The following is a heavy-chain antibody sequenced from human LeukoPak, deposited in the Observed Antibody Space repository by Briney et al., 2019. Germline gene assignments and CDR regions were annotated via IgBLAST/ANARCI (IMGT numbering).Heavy chain of an antibody. J-gene: IGHJ6*03. V-gene: IGHV4-4*07. CDR3: ARVTGTTLYYYMDV. Sequence: SETLSLTCTVSGGSISSYYWSWIRQPAGKGLEWIGRIYTTGSTNHNPSLKRRVTISVDTSKNQFSLKLSSVTAADTAVYYCARVTGTTLYYYMDVWGKGTTVTVSS. D-gene: IGHD1-7*01. CDR1: GGSISSYY. CDR2: IYTTGST.